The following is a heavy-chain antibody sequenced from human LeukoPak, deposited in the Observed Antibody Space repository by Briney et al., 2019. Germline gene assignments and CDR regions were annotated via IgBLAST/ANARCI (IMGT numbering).Heavy chain of an antibody. J-gene: IGHJ3*02. CDR3: ARDRGYDFWSGYYTPNASDI. D-gene: IGHD3-3*01. CDR2: ISSSSSYI. Sequence: GGSLRLSCAASGFTFSSYSMNWVRQAPGKGLEWVSSISSSSSYIYYADSVKGRFTISRDNAKNSLYLQMNSLRAEDTAVYYCARDRGYDFWSGYYTPNASDIWGQGTMVTVSS. V-gene: IGHV3-21*01. CDR1: GFTFSSYS.